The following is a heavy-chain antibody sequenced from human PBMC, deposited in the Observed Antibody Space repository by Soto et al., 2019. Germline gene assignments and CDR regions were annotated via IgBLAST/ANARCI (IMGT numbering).Heavy chain of an antibody. Sequence: EVQLLESGGGLVQPGRSLRLSCAASGFTFSSYAMSWVRQAPGKGLVWVSAISGSGGSTYYADSVKGRFTISRDNSKNTLYLQMNSLRAEDTAVYYCAKRGYDSSGYYYALDYWGQGTLVTVSS. CDR1: GFTFSSYA. V-gene: IGHV3-23*01. J-gene: IGHJ4*02. D-gene: IGHD3-22*01. CDR3: AKRGYDSSGYYYALDY. CDR2: ISGSGGST.